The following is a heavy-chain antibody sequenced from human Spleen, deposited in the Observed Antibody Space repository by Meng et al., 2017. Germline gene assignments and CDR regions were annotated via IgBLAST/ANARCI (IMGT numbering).Heavy chain of an antibody. CDR3: ARAYSSGWYGGY. Sequence: GESLKISCAASGFTFSSYAMHWVRQAPGKGLEWVAVISYDGSNKYYADSVKGRFTISRDNSKNTLYLQMNSLRAEDTAVYYCARAYSSGWYGGYWGQGTLVTVSS. CDR2: ISYDGSNK. CDR1: GFTFSSYA. D-gene: IGHD6-19*01. J-gene: IGHJ4*02. V-gene: IGHV3-30*04.